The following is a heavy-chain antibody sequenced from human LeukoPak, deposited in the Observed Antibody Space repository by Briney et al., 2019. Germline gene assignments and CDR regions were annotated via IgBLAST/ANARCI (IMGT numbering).Heavy chain of an antibody. V-gene: IGHV5-51*01. J-gene: IGHJ5*02. CDR3: ARQPGAGWFDP. Sequence: GQSLKISCQASGYSFTSSWIGWARQMPGKGLEWMAIINPGDSDTRYSPSFQGQVTISADKSISTVYLQWGSLKASDTAMYYCARQPGAGWFDPWGQGTLVTVSS. CDR2: INPGDSDT. CDR1: GYSFTSSW. D-gene: IGHD3-10*01.